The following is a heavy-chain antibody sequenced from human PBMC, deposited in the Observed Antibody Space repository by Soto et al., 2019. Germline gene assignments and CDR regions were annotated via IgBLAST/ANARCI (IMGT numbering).Heavy chain of an antibody. V-gene: IGHV4-31*03. D-gene: IGHD3-3*01. CDR3: ARVFSRGDAFAI. J-gene: IGHJ3*02. CDR2: IYYSGST. CDR1: DFTMSRGMNY. Sequence: TLSLTATVSDFTMSRGMNYLRWLRQHPGKGLEWIGYIYYSGSTYYNPSLKSRLNISVDTSKKQFSLKLRSVTAADTAVYYCARVFSRGDAFAIWGRGTMVTVSS.